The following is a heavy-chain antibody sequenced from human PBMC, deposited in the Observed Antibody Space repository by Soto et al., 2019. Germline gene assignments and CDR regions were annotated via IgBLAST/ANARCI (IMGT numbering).Heavy chain of an antibody. Sequence: GESLKISCKGSGYSFTSYWISWVRQMPGKGLGWMGRIDPSDSYTNYSPSFQGHVTISADKSISTAYLQWSSLKASDTAMYYCARHQGGYYDFWSGLGFDPWGQGTLVTVSS. J-gene: IGHJ5*02. V-gene: IGHV5-10-1*01. CDR3: ARHQGGYYDFWSGLGFDP. D-gene: IGHD3-3*01. CDR1: GYSFTSYW. CDR2: IDPSDSYT.